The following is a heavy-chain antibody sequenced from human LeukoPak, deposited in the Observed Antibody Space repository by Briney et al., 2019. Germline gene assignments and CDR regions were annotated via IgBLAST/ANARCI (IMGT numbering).Heavy chain of an antibody. CDR2: INDSGST. CDR3: ARVKRQPPYAFDI. CDR1: GGSFSGYY. D-gene: IGHD6-13*01. Sequence: SETLSLTCAVYGGSFSGYYWSWIRQPPGKGLEWIGEINDSGSTNYNPSLKSRVTISVDTSKNQFSLKLSSVTAADTAVYYCARVKRQPPYAFDIWGQGTMVTVSS. V-gene: IGHV4-34*01. J-gene: IGHJ3*02.